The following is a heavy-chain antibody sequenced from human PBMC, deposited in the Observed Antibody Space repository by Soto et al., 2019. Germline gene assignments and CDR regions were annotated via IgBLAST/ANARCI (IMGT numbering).Heavy chain of an antibody. J-gene: IGHJ4*02. CDR2: IIPILGIA. Sequence: QVQLVQSGAEVKKPGSSVKVSCKASGGTFSSYTISWVRQAPGQGLEWMGRIIPILGIANYAQKFQGRVTITADKSTSTAYMELSSLRSEDTAVYYCARATVQRYSSSSPFDYWGQGTLVTVSS. CDR1: GGTFSSYT. D-gene: IGHD6-6*01. V-gene: IGHV1-69*02. CDR3: ARATVQRYSSSSPFDY.